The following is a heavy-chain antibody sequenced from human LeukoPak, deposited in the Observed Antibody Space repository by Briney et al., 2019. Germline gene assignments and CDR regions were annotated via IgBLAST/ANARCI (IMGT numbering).Heavy chain of an antibody. CDR3: ARDFDGYTVNPVRAYHAFDI. J-gene: IGHJ3*02. CDR1: GYTFNRYG. V-gene: IGHV1-18*01. Sequence: ASVKVSCKASGYTFNRYGSIWVRQATGQGLEWMGWISAYNGNTEYAQKLQGRVTMTTDTSTTTAYMELRRLRSDDTAVYYCARDFDGYTVNPVRAYHAFDIWGQGTMVTVSS. CDR2: ISAYNGNT. D-gene: IGHD3-16*02.